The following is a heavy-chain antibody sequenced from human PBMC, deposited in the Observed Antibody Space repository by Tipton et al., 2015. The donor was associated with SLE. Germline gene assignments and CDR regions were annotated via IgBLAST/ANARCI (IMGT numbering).Heavy chain of an antibody. V-gene: IGHV4-59*12. CDR2: IYYREGT. CDR3: ARDPRLNWDYGTYFDY. J-gene: IGHJ4*02. CDR1: GDSINSYY. Sequence: TLSLTCTVSGDSINSYYWSWIRQPPGEGLEWIGYIYYREGTNYSPSLKSRVTISLDASKNQLSLKLSSVTAADTAVYYCARDPRLNWDYGTYFDYWGQGTLVTVSS. D-gene: IGHD3-16*01.